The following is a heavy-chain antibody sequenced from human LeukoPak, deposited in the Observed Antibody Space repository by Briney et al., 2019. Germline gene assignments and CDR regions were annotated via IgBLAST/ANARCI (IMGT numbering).Heavy chain of an antibody. CDR1: GYSFTSYW. D-gene: IGHD1-1*01. CDR2: IYPSDTGT. V-gene: IGHV5-51*01. CDR3: ARGGYTGNGPDN. J-gene: IGHJ4*02. Sequence: GASLKISCKGSGYSFTSYWIGWVRQLPRKGLEWMGIIYPSDTGTTYSPSFQGQVTISADKSITTPYLQWSSLKASYTAVYYGARGGYTGNGPDNWGQGTLVTVSS.